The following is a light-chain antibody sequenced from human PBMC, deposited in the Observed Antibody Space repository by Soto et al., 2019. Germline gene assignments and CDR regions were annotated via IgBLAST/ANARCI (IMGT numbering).Light chain of an antibody. CDR1: QTISSW. J-gene: IGKJ3*01. CDR3: QQYNDLPR. Sequence: DIQMTQSPSTLSGSVGDRVTITCQASQTISSWLAWYQQKPGKAPKLLIYDASNLETGVPSRFSGGGSGTDFTLTISSLQPEDIATYYCQQYNDLPRFGPGTKVDIK. V-gene: IGKV1-33*01. CDR2: DAS.